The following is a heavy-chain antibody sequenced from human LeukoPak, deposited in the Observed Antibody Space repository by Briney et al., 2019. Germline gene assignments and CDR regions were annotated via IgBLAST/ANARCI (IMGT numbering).Heavy chain of an antibody. J-gene: IGHJ5*02. CDR1: GGSISSYY. Sequence: SETLSLTCTVSGGSISSYYWSWIRQPPGKGLEWIGYIYYSGNTNYNPSLNSRVTISVDTSKNQFSLRLSSVTAADTAIYYCVRDLGYCSTASCYGWFDPWGQGTLVTVSS. V-gene: IGHV4-59*01. CDR3: VRDLGYCSTASCYGWFDP. D-gene: IGHD2-2*01. CDR2: IYYSGNT.